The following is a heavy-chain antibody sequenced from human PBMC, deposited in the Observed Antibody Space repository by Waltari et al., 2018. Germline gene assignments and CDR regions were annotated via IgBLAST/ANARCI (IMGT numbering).Heavy chain of an antibody. CDR2: IYTSGST. CDR3: ARGTVGYSSGWKLDY. Sequence: QVQLQESGPGLVKPSQTLSLTCTVSGGSISSGSYYWSWIRQPAGKGLEWIGYIYTSGSTNYNPSLKSRVTISVDTSKNQFSLKRSSVTAADTAVYYCARGTVGYSSGWKLDYWGQGTLVTVSS. V-gene: IGHV4-61*09. CDR1: GGSISSGSYY. D-gene: IGHD6-19*01. J-gene: IGHJ4*02.